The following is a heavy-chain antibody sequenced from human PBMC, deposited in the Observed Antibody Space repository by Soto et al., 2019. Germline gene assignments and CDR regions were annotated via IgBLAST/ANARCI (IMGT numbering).Heavy chain of an antibody. CDR2: ISAYNGNT. CDR3: ARCRSTSCNRWFDP. D-gene: IGHD2-2*02. Sequence: ASVKVSCKASGYTFTSYGISRVRQAPGQGLEWMGWISAYNGNTNYAQKLQGRVTMTTDTSTSTAYMELRSLRSDDTAVYYCARCRSTSCNRWFDPWGQGTLVTVSS. V-gene: IGHV1-18*01. J-gene: IGHJ5*02. CDR1: GYTFTSYG.